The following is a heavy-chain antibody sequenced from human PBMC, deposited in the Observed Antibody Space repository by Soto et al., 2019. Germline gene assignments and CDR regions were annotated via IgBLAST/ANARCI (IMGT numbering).Heavy chain of an antibody. J-gene: IGHJ4*02. CDR2: IYYSGST. V-gene: IGHV4-59*08. CDR1: GGSISSYY. D-gene: IGHD3-10*01. CDR3: ARQGGYYGSGSYPFDY. Sequence: QVQLQESGPGLVKPSETLSLTCTVSGGSISSYYWSWIRQPPGKGLEWIGYIYYSGSTNYNPSLKSRVTISVDTSKNQFSLKLSSVTAADPAVYYCARQGGYYGSGSYPFDYWGQGTLVTVSS.